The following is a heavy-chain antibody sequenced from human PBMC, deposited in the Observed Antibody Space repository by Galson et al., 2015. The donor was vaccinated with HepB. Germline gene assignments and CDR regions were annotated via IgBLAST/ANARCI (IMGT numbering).Heavy chain of an antibody. CDR1: GFTFSDFA. CDR2: ISSSSRTI. Sequence: SLRLSCAASGFTFSDFAMNWVRQAPGKGLHWLSFISSSSRTISYAESVKGRFTISRDNAWNSLYLQMNSLIAEDTAVYYCTKDLGSGYYSIDYWGQGTPATVSS. J-gene: IGHJ4*02. CDR3: TKDLGSGYYSIDY. V-gene: IGHV3-48*01. D-gene: IGHD3-22*01.